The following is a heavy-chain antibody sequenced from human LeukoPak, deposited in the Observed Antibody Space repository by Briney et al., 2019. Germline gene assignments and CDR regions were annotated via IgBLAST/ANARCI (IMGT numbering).Heavy chain of an antibody. CDR3: AKDIDRSSTAYGSGSYYSNFDY. CDR1: GFTFSSYS. CDR2: ISSSSSYI. V-gene: IGHV3-21*04. D-gene: IGHD3-10*01. Sequence: PGGSLRLSCAASGFTFSSYSMNWVRQAPGKGLEWVSSISSSSSYIYYADSVKGRFTISRDNAKNSLYLQMNSLRAEDTALYYCAKDIDRSSTAYGSGSYYSNFDYWGQGTLVTVSS. J-gene: IGHJ4*02.